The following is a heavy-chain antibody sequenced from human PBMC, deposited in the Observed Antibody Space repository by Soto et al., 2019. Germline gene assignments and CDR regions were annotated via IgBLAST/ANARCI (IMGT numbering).Heavy chain of an antibody. Sequence: PSETLSLTCTVSGGSVSSGSYYWSWIRQPPGKGLEWIGYIYYSGSTNYNPSLKSRVTISVDTSKNQFSLKLSSVTAADTAVYYCARDAAGGTIGYWGQGTLVPSPQ. D-gene: IGHD3-16*01. CDR1: GGSVSSGSYY. CDR2: IYYSGST. V-gene: IGHV4-61*01. CDR3: ARDAAGGTIGY. J-gene: IGHJ4*02.